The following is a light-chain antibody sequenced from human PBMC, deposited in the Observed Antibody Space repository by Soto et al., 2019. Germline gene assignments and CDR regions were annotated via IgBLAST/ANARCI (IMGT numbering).Light chain of an antibody. Sequence: EIVMTQSPATLSVSPGERATLSCRASQSVSSNLAWYQQKPGQAPRLLIYGASTRAPGIPARFSGRGSGTEFTDTLSSLHSEECEGDSCQQCNPWPHPVGQGTNLEIK. CDR3: QQCNPWPHP. J-gene: IGKJ2*01. V-gene: IGKV3-15*01. CDR1: QSVSSN. CDR2: GAS.